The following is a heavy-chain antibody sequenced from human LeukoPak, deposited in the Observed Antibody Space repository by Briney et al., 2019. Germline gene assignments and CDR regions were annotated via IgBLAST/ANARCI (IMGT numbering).Heavy chain of an antibody. D-gene: IGHD2-2*01. J-gene: IGHJ4*02. CDR3: AKVWRYCSSTSCYSLDY. CDR2: ISSSSSTI. CDR1: GFTFSSYS. V-gene: IGHV3-48*01. Sequence: GGSLRLSCAASGFTFSSYSMNWVRQAPGKGLEWVSYISSSSSTIYYADSVKGRFTISRDNAKNSLYLQMNSLRAEDTAVYYCAKVWRYCSSTSCYSLDYWGQGTLVTVSS.